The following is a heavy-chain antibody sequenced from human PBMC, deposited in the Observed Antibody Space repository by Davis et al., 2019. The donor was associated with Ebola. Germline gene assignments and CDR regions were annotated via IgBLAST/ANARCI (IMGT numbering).Heavy chain of an antibody. D-gene: IGHD6-13*01. CDR3: ARRGSSWYLLGMDV. V-gene: IGHV3-7*01. J-gene: IGHJ6*04. CDR1: GFTFSSYS. Sequence: GESLKISCAASGFTFSSYSMNWVRQAPGKGLEWVANIKQDGSEKYYVDSVKGRFTISRDNAKNSLYLQMNSLRAEDTAVYYCARRGSSWYLLGMDVWGKGTTVTVSS. CDR2: IKQDGSEK.